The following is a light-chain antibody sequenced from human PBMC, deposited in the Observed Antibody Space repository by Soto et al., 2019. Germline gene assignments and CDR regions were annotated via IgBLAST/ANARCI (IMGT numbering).Light chain of an antibody. CDR2: AAS. CDR1: QGISSY. Sequence: AIRMTQSPSSFSASTGDRVTITCRASQGISSYLAWYQQKPGKASKLLIYAASTLQSGVPSRFSGSGSGTDITLTISCLQSEDFATYYCQQYYSYPPTFGGGTKVEIK. J-gene: IGKJ4*01. CDR3: QQYYSYPPT. V-gene: IGKV1-8*01.